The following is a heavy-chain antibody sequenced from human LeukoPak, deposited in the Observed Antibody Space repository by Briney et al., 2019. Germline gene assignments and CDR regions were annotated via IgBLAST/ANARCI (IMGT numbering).Heavy chain of an antibody. CDR1: GYTFTSYG. Sequence: ASVKVSCKSSGYTFTSYGLIWVRQAPGQGLEWMGWISPYNGNTNYAQNLQGRVTMTTDTSTSTAYMELRSLRSDDTAVYYCARKDYDVLTGYYYYGLDVWGQGTTVTVSS. V-gene: IGHV1-18*01. D-gene: IGHD3-9*01. J-gene: IGHJ6*02. CDR3: ARKDYDVLTGYYYYGLDV. CDR2: ISPYNGNT.